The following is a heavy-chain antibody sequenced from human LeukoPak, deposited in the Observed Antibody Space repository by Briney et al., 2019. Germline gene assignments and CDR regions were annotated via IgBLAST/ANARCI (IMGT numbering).Heavy chain of an antibody. D-gene: IGHD6-13*01. CDR1: GFTFSSYG. V-gene: IGHV3-30*18. Sequence: GRSLRLSCAASGFTFSSYGMHWVRQAPGKGLKWVAVISYDGSNKYYADSVKGRFTISRDNSKNTLYLQMNSLRAEDTAVYYCAKDLRMRAIAAAADNWFDPWGQGTLVTVSS. CDR3: AKDLRMRAIAAAADNWFDP. CDR2: ISYDGSNK. J-gene: IGHJ5*02.